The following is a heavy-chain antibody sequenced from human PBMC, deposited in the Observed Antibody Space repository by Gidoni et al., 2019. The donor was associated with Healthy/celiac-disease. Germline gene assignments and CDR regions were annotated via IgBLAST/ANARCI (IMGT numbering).Heavy chain of an antibody. V-gene: IGHV1-46*01. CDR1: GYTFTSYY. CDR3: ARGGTMIVVPGGHGMDV. D-gene: IGHD3-22*01. J-gene: IGHJ6*02. Sequence: QVQLVQSGAEVKKPGASVKVSCKASGYTFTSYYMHWVRQAPGQGLEWMGIINPSGGSTSYAQKFQGRVTMTRDTSTNTVYMELSSLRSEDTAVYYCARGGTMIVVPGGHGMDVWGQGTTVTVSS. CDR2: INPSGGST.